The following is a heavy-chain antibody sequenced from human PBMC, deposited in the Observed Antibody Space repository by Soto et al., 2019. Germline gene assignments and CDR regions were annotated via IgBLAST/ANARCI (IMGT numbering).Heavy chain of an antibody. CDR3: ARDVGGNLFDP. Sequence: GASVKVSCKASGYTFTSYYIHWVRQAPGQGLEWMGTINPSGGSPDYAQKLQGRVTMTRDTSTSTVYMELNSLRSEDTAVYYCARDVGGNLFDPWGQGTQVTVSS. V-gene: IGHV1-46*01. CDR2: INPSGGSP. J-gene: IGHJ5*02. CDR1: GYTFTSYY. D-gene: IGHD1-26*01.